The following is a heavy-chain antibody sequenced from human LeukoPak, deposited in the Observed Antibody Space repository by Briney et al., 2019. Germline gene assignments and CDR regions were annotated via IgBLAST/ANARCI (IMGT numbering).Heavy chain of an antibody. D-gene: IGHD3-22*01. CDR1: GFTFSGNW. CDR2: IDQDGSGK. J-gene: IGHJ4*02. Sequence: GGSLRLSCAASGFTFSGNWMSWVRQAPGKGLERLANIDQDGSGKYYLDSVKGRFTISRDNAKNSLYLQMNSLRAEDTAVYYCARDAKYYHDSSGYYWGQGTLVTVSS. CDR3: ARDAKYYHDSSGYY. V-gene: IGHV3-7*01.